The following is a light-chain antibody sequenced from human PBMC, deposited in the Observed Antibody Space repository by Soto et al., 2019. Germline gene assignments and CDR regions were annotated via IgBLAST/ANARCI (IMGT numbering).Light chain of an antibody. J-gene: IGKJ1*01. CDR1: RSLTRW. Sequence: DIQMSQSPSTLSASVGDTVTISCRASRSLTRWLAWYQQKPGKAPELLIYETSILQSRVPSRFSAGGAGTDFTLTISGLKPDDNATYYCNQYSTFWTFGQGTRVELK. V-gene: IGKV1-5*03. CDR2: ETS. CDR3: NQYSTFWT.